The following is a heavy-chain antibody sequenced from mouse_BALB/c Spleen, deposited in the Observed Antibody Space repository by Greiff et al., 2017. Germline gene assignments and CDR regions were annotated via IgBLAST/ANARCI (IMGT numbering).Heavy chain of an antibody. Sequence: QVQLQQPGAELVKPGASVKLSCKASGYTFTSYWMHWVKQRPGQGLEWIGEINPSNGRTNYNEKFKSKATLTVDKSSSTAYMQLSSLTSEDSAVYYCARRYYGSSYGETLGYFDVWGAGTTVTVSS. V-gene: IGHV1S81*02. CDR1: GYTFTSYW. J-gene: IGHJ1*01. CDR3: ARRYYGSSYGETLGYFDV. D-gene: IGHD1-1*01. CDR2: INPSNGRT.